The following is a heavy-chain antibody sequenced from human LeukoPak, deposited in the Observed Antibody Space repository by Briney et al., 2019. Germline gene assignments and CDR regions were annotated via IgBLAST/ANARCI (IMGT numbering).Heavy chain of an antibody. J-gene: IGHJ4*02. CDR3: ANAEYYDLLTGYYDFDY. CDR1: THTPTNLP. V-gene: IGHV3-23*01. Sequence: GQTLRPTCAASTHTPTNLPINSVPHPPGNEPDTYPAITRTCGSTHYAHSVKGRFTISRDHSKNTLSLQMNSLRAEDTAVYYCANAEYYDLLTGYYDFDYWGQGTLVTVSS. D-gene: IGHD3-9*01. CDR2: ITRTCGST.